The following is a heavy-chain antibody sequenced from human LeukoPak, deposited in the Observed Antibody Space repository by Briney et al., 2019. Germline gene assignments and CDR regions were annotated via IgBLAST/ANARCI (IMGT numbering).Heavy chain of an antibody. Sequence: ASVKVSCKACGGTFSSYAISWVRQAPGQGLEWMGGIIPIFGTANYAQKFQGRVTITADKSTSTAYMELSSLRSEDTAVYYCARDEGQLWFGELFSGMDVWGKGTTVTVSS. J-gene: IGHJ6*04. CDR3: ARDEGQLWFGELFSGMDV. CDR2: IIPIFGTA. D-gene: IGHD3-10*01. V-gene: IGHV1-69*06. CDR1: GGTFSSYA.